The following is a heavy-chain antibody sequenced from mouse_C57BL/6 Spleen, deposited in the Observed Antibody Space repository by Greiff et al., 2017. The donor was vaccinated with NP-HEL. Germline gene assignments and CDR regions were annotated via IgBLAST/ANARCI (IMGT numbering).Heavy chain of an antibody. J-gene: IGHJ4*01. CDR1: GYTFTSYW. Sequence: VQLQQPGAELVRPGSSVKLSCKASGYTFTSYWMDWVKQRPGQGLEWIGNIYPSASETHYNQKFKDKATFTVDKSSSTAYMQLSSLTSEDSSVYYCARRGGSSYYYAMDYWGQGTSVTVSS. CDR2: IYPSASET. V-gene: IGHV1-61*01. CDR3: ARRGGSSYYYAMDY. D-gene: IGHD1-1*01.